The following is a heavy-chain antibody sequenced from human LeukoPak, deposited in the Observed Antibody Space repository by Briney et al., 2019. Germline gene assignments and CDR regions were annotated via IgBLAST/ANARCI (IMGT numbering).Heavy chain of an antibody. V-gene: IGHV1-24*01. J-gene: IGHJ6*02. D-gene: IGHD1-1*01. Sequence: ASVKVSCKVSGYTLTELSMHWVRQAPGKGLEWMGGFDPEDGETICAQKFQGRVTMTEDTSTDTAYMELSSLRSEDTAVYYCATESGTTSSPSYYYYGMDVWGQGTTVTVSS. CDR2: FDPEDGET. CDR1: GYTLTELS. CDR3: ATESGTTSSPSYYYYGMDV.